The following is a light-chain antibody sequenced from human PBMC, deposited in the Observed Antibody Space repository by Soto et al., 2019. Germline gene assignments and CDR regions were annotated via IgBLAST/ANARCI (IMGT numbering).Light chain of an antibody. V-gene: IGKV1-5*01. J-gene: IGKJ1*01. CDR3: QHYNSDSPT. CDR1: QSISSW. CDR2: DAS. Sequence: DIQMTHSPSTMSASVGDRVTITCRASQSISSWLAWYQQKPGKAPKLLIYDASSLESGVPSRFSGSGSGTEFTLTISSLQPYDCATYYCQHYNSDSPTFGQGTKVDIK.